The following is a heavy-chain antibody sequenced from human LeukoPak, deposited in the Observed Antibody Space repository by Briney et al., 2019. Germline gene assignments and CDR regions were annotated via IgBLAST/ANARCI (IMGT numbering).Heavy chain of an antibody. V-gene: IGHV3-64D*06. CDR2: TNNNGRST. J-gene: IGHJ4*02. CDR1: GFTFSSYV. CDR3: VKSGSDSWFAYFDS. D-gene: IGHD6-13*01. Sequence: GGSLRLSCSASGFTFSSYVMYWVRQAPGKGLEYVSTTNNNGRSTYHADSVKGRFTISRDNSKNTLYLQMNSLRVEDTAVYYCVKSGSDSWFAYFDSWRQGTLVTVSS.